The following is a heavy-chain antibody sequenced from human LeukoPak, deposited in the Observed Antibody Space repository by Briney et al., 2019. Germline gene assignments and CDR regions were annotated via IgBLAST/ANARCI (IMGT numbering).Heavy chain of an antibody. CDR3: ARDSGTTGEVKFDP. CDR2: IYTSGST. J-gene: IGHJ5*02. V-gene: IGHV4-4*07. CDR1: GGSLNSYY. Sequence: SETLSLTCIVSGGSLNSYYWSWIRQSAGKGLEWIGRIYTSGSTTYNPSFKSRITISIATSRNQFSLKLNSVTAADTAIYYCARDSGTTGEVKFDPWGQGTLVIVSS. D-gene: IGHD3-10*01.